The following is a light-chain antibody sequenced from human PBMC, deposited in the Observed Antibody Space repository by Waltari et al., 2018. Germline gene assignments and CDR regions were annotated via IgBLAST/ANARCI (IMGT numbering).Light chain of an antibody. J-gene: IGKJ1*01. CDR3: QQYDSYWT. CDR1: QRVNSW. CDR2: KAS. Sequence: DIQMTQSPSTLSASVGDRVTITCRASQRVNSWVAWYQQKPRKAPKLLLFKASNLESGVPSRFSGSGSGTEFTLTISSLQPDDFATYHCQQYDSYWTFGQGTKVEIK. V-gene: IGKV1-5*03.